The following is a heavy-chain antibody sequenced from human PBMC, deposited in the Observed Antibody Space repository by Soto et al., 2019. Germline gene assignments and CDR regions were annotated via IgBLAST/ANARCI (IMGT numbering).Heavy chain of an antibody. CDR1: GFTFSSYE. Sequence: PGGSLRLSCAASGFTFSSYEMTWVRQAPGKGLEWVSYISSSGSTIYYADSVKGRFTISRDNAKNSLYLQMNSLRAEDTAVYYCARDQLQLELRREFDYYYGMDVWGQGTTVTVSS. J-gene: IGHJ6*02. V-gene: IGHV3-48*03. CDR2: ISSSGSTI. CDR3: ARDQLQLELRREFDYYYGMDV. D-gene: IGHD1-1*01.